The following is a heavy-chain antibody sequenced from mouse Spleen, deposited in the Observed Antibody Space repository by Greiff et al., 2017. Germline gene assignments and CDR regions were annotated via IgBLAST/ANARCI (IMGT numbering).Heavy chain of an antibody. CDR1: GYTFTDYN. J-gene: IGHJ3*01. V-gene: IGHV1-18*01. Sequence: EVQLQESGPELVKPGASVKIPCKASGYTFTDYNMDWVKQSHGKSLEWIGDINPNNGGTIYNQKFKGKATLTVDKSSSTAYMELRSLTSEDTAVYYCARWGYYGSSPWLAYWGQGTLVTVSA. CDR2: INPNNGGT. CDR3: ARWGYYGSSPWLAY. D-gene: IGHD1-1*01.